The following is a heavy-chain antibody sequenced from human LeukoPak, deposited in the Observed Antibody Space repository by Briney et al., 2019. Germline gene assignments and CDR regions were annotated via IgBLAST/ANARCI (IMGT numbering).Heavy chain of an antibody. V-gene: IGHV1-18*01. Sequence: ASVKVSSKASGYSFTRYGFSWVRQAPGQGLEWMGWISAYNGHTNYAQNFQGRVTMTTDTSTSTAYMELRSLRSDDTAVYFCARAYSSTWYGDYWGQGTLVTVSS. CDR3: ARAYSSTWYGDY. D-gene: IGHD6-13*01. CDR1: GYSFTRYG. CDR2: ISAYNGHT. J-gene: IGHJ4*02.